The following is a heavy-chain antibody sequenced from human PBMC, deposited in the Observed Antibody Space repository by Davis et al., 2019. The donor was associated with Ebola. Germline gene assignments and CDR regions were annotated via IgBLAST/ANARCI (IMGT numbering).Heavy chain of an antibody. Sequence: PSETLSLTCTVSGASISSHYWSWIRQPPGKGLEWIGYIYDSGSTNYNPSLKSRVTISVDTSKNQFSLNLSSVTAADTAVYYCARGGSYRPYYFDYWGQGTLVTVSS. CDR2: IYDSGST. J-gene: IGHJ4*02. D-gene: IGHD3-16*02. CDR1: GASISSHY. V-gene: IGHV4-59*11. CDR3: ARGGSYRPYYFDY.